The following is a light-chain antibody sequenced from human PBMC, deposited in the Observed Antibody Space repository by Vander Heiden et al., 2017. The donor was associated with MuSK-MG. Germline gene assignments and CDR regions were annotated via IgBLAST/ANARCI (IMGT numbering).Light chain of an antibody. Sequence: DIQLTQSPSSLSASVGDRVTITCRASQSINTYLHWYQQTPGKAPKLLIYSTYNLQRGVPSRFTGRGSGTEFTLTITSLQPEDFATYYCQQTYSTPRTFGQGTKVEI. V-gene: IGKV1-39*01. J-gene: IGKJ1*01. CDR2: STY. CDR3: QQTYSTPRT. CDR1: QSINTY.